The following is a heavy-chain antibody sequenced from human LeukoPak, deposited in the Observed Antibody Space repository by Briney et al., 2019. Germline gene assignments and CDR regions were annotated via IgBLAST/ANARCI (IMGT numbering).Heavy chain of an antibody. Sequence: ASVKVSCKASGYTFTGYYIHWVRQAPGQGLEWMGWIIPNSGGTHFAQNFRGRVTMTRDTSISTAYMELSRLRSDDTAVYYCARGRGFQTAGFDPWGQGTLVTVSS. J-gene: IGHJ5*02. V-gene: IGHV1-2*02. CDR2: IIPNSGGT. CDR1: GYTFTGYY. CDR3: ARGRGFQTAGFDP. D-gene: IGHD1-1*01.